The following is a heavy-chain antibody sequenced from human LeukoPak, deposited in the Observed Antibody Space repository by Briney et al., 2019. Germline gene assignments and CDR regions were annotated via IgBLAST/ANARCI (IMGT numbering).Heavy chain of an antibody. CDR1: GYSFTGYY. CDR2: IDPNSGGT. V-gene: IGHV1-2*04. J-gene: IGHJ3*02. CDR3: ARPRRFGELYEGLDI. D-gene: IGHD3-10*01. Sequence: GASVKVSCKASGYSFTGYYMHWVRQAPGQGLEWMGRIDPNSGGTKYAQKFQGWVTMTRDTSISTAYMELSRLRSDDTAVYYCARPRRFGELYEGLDIWGQGKMVTVSS.